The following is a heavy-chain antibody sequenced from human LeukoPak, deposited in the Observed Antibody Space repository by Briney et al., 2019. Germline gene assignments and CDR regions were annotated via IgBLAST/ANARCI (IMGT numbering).Heavy chain of an antibody. D-gene: IGHD1-14*01. J-gene: IGHJ4*02. Sequence: ASVKVSCKASGYTFTSYGISWVRQAPGQGLEWMGWISAYNGNTNYAQKLQGRVTMTTDTSTSTAYMELRSLRSDDTAVYYCARGRVTTTAEKYYFDYWGQGTLVTVSS. V-gene: IGHV1-18*01. CDR2: ISAYNGNT. CDR3: ARGRVTTTAEKYYFDY. CDR1: GYTFTSYG.